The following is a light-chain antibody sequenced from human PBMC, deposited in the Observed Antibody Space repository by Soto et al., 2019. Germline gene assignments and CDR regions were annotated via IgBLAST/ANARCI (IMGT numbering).Light chain of an antibody. Sequence: IQMTQSPSTLSASVGDRVTITCRASQSISSWLAWYQQKPGKAPKLLIYDASSLESGVPSRFSGSGSGTEFTLTISCLQPDDFSTYYCQQYNSFLTFGGGTKVDIK. CDR3: QQYNSFLT. CDR1: QSISSW. CDR2: DAS. J-gene: IGKJ4*01. V-gene: IGKV1-5*01.